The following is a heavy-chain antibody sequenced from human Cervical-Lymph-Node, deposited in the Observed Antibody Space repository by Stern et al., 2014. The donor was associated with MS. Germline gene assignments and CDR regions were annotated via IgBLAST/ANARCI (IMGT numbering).Heavy chain of an antibody. D-gene: IGHD5-24*01. J-gene: IGHJ4*02. CDR1: GGSISSGSYY. V-gene: IGHV4-61*02. CDR3: ARVRDGYSFDY. CDR2: IYTSGST. Sequence: QLQLQESGPGLVKPSQTLSLTCTVSGGSISSGSYYWSWIRQPAGKGLEWLGRIYTSGSTNYNPSLKSRVTISVDNSKNQLYLHLSSVTAADTAVYYCARVRDGYSFDYWGQGTLVTVSS.